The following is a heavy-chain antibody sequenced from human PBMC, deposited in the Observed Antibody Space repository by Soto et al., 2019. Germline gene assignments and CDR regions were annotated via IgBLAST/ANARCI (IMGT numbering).Heavy chain of an antibody. Sequence: SETLSLTCVVSGVSLSSYYWSWIRQPPGKGLEWIGYIYYSGSTNYNPSLKSRVTISVDTSKNQFSLKLSSVTAADTAKYFCAREGNLGRWLQPLDFWGQGTLVTVS. CDR3: AREGNLGRWLQPLDF. D-gene: IGHD5-12*01. CDR2: IYYSGST. CDR1: GVSLSSYY. J-gene: IGHJ4*02. V-gene: IGHV4-59*01.